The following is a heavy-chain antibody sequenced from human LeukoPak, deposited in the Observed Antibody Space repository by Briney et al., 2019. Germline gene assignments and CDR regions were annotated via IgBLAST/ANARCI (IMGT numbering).Heavy chain of an antibody. CDR1: GGSITSYY. CDR2: ISYSGST. CDR3: ASGGYCSSTTCYPNWFVP. Sequence: KPSETLSLTCTVSGGSITSYYWSWIRQPPGKGLEWIGYISYSGSTNYNPSLKSRVTISIDTSKNQFSLKLSSVTAADTAVYYCASGGYCSSTTCYPNWFVPWGRGTLVTVSS. V-gene: IGHV4-59*01. J-gene: IGHJ5*02. D-gene: IGHD2-2*01.